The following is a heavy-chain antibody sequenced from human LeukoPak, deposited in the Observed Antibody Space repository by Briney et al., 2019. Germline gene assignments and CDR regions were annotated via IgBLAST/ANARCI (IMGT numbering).Heavy chain of an antibody. J-gene: IGHJ4*02. D-gene: IGHD4-17*01. CDR1: GGSINSYY. Sequence: SETLSLTCTVSGGSINSYYWSWVRQPPGKGLEWIGYIYYSGSTSYNPSLKSRLTISVDTSKNQFSLRLSSVTAADTAVYYCARLGDYGSSDHWGQGTLFTVSS. CDR2: IYYSGST. CDR3: ARLGDYGSSDH. V-gene: IGHV4-59*01.